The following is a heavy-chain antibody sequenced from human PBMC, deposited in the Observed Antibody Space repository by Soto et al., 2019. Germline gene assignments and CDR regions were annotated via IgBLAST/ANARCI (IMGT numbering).Heavy chain of an antibody. J-gene: IGHJ4*02. V-gene: IGHV4-61*01. Sequence: QVQLQESGPGLVKPSETLSLTCTVSGDSVDNGNYLWSWIRQPPGKGLEWIGYAYYNGETNYNPSLKSRVAISLDTSNNRVSLTLTSVTAADTAVYYCATGQYYYGSHRWGQGILITVSS. CDR2: AYYNGET. CDR3: ATGQYYYGSHR. D-gene: IGHD3-10*01. CDR1: GDSVDNGNYL.